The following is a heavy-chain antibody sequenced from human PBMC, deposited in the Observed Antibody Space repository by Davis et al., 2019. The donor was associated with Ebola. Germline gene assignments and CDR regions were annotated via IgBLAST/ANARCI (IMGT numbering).Heavy chain of an antibody. D-gene: IGHD3-16*01. CDR3: ARRFRYFDY. Sequence: ASVKVSCKASGYPFSNFEINWVRQAPGQGLEWMGWMNPKSGNTGYKQKFQDRITITRNPSLTTAYMELSGLTSEDTAVYYCARRFRYFDYWGQGTLVTVSS. CDR1: GYPFSNFE. CDR2: MNPKSGNT. V-gene: IGHV1-8*03. J-gene: IGHJ4*02.